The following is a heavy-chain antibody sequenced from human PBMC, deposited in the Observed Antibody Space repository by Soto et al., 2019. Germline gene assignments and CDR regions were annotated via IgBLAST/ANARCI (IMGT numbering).Heavy chain of an antibody. CDR2: IYYSGST. CDR3: ARDDGGIGAFDI. D-gene: IGHD1-20*01. V-gene: IGHV4-31*03. J-gene: IGHJ3*02. Sequence: PSETLSLTCTVSGGSISSGGYYWSWIRQHPGKGLEWIGYIYYSGSTYYNPSLKSRVTISVDTSKNQFSLKLSSVTAADTAVYYCARDDGGIGAFDIWGQGTMVTVSS. CDR1: GGSISSGGYY.